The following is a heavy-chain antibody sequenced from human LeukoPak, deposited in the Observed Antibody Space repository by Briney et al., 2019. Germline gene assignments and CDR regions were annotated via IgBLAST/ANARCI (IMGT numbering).Heavy chain of an antibody. CDR2: IYYSGST. CDR3: ARTTEGGYTYDYFYYYYMDV. Sequence: SETLSLTCTVSGGSISSYYWSWIRQPPGKGLEWIGYIYYSGSTNYNPSLKSRVTITVDTSKNQFSLKLSSVTAADTAVYYCARTTEGGYTYDYFYYYYMDVWGKGTTVTISS. V-gene: IGHV4-59*01. CDR1: GGSISSYY. J-gene: IGHJ6*03. D-gene: IGHD5-18*01.